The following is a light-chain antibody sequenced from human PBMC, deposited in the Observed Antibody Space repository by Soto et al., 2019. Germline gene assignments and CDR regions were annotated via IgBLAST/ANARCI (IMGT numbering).Light chain of an antibody. J-gene: IGKJ2*01. V-gene: IGKV3-11*01. Sequence: EIVLTQSPATLSLSPGERATLSCRASQSVSSYLAWYQQKPGQAPRLLIYDASNRATGIPARFSGSGSGTDFTLTISSLEPEYFAVDYCQQRSNWPPYTFGQGTKLEIK. CDR1: QSVSSY. CDR3: QQRSNWPPYT. CDR2: DAS.